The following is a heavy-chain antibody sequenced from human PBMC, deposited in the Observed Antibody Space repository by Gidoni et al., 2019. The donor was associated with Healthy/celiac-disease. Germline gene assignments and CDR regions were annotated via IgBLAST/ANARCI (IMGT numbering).Heavy chain of an antibody. J-gene: IGHJ4*02. V-gene: IGHV1-18*01. Sequence: QVQLAQSGAEVKKPGASVKVSCKASGYTFTSYGISWVRQAPGQGLEWMGWISAYNGNTNYTQKLQGRVTMTTDTSTSTDYMELRSLRSDDTAVYYCARDSYYPYDYVWGSPDYWGQGTLVTVSS. D-gene: IGHD3-16*01. CDR1: GYTFTSYG. CDR2: ISAYNGNT. CDR3: ARDSYYPYDYVWGSPDY.